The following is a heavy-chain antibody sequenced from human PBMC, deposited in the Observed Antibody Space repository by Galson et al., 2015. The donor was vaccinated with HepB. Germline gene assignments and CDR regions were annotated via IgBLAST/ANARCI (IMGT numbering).Heavy chain of an antibody. Sequence: SVKVSCKASGYTFTSYYMHWVRQAPGQGLEWMGIINPSGGSTSYAQKFQGRVTMTRDTSTSTVYMELSSLRSEDTAVYYCARGISMVQGDVWASAPSAHFDPWGQGTLVTVSS. CDR1: GYTFTSYY. CDR2: INPSGGST. CDR3: ARGISMVQGDVWASAPSAHFDP. J-gene: IGHJ5*02. V-gene: IGHV1-46*03. D-gene: IGHD3-10*01.